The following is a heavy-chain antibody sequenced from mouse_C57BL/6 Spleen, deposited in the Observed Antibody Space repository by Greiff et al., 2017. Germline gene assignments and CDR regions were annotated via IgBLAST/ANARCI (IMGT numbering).Heavy chain of an antibody. CDR2: IDPEDGET. Sequence: EVKLMESGAELVKPGASVKLSCTASGFNIKDYYMHWVKQRTEQGLEWIGRIDPEDGETKYAPKFQGKATITADTSSNTAYLQLSSLTSEDTAVYYCVYYYGRGYFDVWGTGTTVTVSS. J-gene: IGHJ1*03. CDR3: VYYYGRGYFDV. V-gene: IGHV14-2*01. D-gene: IGHD1-1*01. CDR1: GFNIKDYY.